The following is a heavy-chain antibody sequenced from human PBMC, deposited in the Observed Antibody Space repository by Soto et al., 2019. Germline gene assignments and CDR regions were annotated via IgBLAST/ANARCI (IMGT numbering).Heavy chain of an antibody. Sequence: SETLSLTCAVYGGSFSGYYWSWIRQPPGKGLEWIGEINHSGSTNYNPSLKSRVTISVDTSKNQFSLKLSSVTAADTAVYYCARPYSVATLGYWGQGTLVTVSS. V-gene: IGHV4-34*01. CDR1: GGSFSGYY. CDR2: INHSGST. CDR3: ARPYSVATLGY. D-gene: IGHD5-12*01. J-gene: IGHJ4*02.